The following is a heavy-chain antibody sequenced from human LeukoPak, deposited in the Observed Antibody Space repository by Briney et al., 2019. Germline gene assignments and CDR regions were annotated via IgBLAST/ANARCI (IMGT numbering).Heavy chain of an antibody. V-gene: IGHV4-59*12. CDR3: ARDGGYYFDY. J-gene: IGHJ4*02. CDR2: IYNSGST. D-gene: IGHD3-16*01. Sequence: SETLSLTCTVSGGSISSYYWSWIRQSPGKGLEWIGYIYNSGSTNYNPSLKSRVTISVDTSKNQFSLKLSSVTAADTAVYYCARDGGYYFDYWGQGTLVTVSS. CDR1: GGSISSYY.